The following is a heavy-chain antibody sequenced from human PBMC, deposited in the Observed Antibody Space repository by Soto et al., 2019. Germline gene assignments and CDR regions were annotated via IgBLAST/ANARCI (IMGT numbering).Heavy chain of an antibody. Sequence: ASVKVSCKASGYTFTTYHINWVRQATGQGLERMGWMNPNSGNTGYAQKFQGRVTMTSNTAINTVYMELSSLRSDDTAVYFCARGGRRGWSCGQPDTWFGPWSEGXLVTV. CDR3: ARGGRRGWSCGQPDTWFGP. CDR2: MNPNSGNT. D-gene: IGHD2-21*01. CDR1: GYTFTTYH. V-gene: IGHV1-8*01. J-gene: IGHJ5*02.